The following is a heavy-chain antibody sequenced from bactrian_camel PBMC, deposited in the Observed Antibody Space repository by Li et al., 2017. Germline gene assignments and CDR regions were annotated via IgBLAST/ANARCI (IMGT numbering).Heavy chain of an antibody. CDR1: GRTPKRYC. CDR2: VYSADGTT. J-gene: IGHJ4*01. Sequence: VQLVESGGGSVQAGGSLNLTCVASGRTPKRYCLGWFRQAPGKEREGVATVYSADGTTRYSDSVKGRFTISRENDKNTVYLQMNNLKPEDTAMYYCVDDCYGSRYYLARRTNVWGQGTQVTVS. V-gene: IGHV3S40*01. CDR3: VDDCYGSRYYLARRTNV. D-gene: IGHD6*01.